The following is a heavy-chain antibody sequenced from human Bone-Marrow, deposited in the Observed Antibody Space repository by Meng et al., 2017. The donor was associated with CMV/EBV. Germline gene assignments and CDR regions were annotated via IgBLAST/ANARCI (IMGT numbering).Heavy chain of an antibody. J-gene: IGHJ3*02. Sequence: GGAISSGDSDWSWIRQPPGMGLEWIGYIYYSGSTYSNPSLKSRVTISVDTPKNQFSLKLSSVTAADTAVYYCATALRFFEPYRAFDIWGQGTMVTVSS. CDR3: ATALRFFEPYRAFDI. CDR1: GGAISSGDSD. CDR2: IYYSGST. D-gene: IGHD3-9*01. V-gene: IGHV4-30-4*08.